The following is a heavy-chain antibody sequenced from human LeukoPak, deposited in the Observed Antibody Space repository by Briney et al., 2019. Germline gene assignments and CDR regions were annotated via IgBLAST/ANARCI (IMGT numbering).Heavy chain of an antibody. D-gene: IGHD4-23*01. V-gene: IGHV4-59*01. CDR2: IYNSGGT. CDR1: GGSISSYY. CDR3: ARYRGNSNGGFDP. J-gene: IGHJ5*02. Sequence: SETLSLTCTVSGGSISSYYWSWIRQPPGKGLEWIGNIYNSGGTNYNPSLKSRVTTSVETSKNQFSLKLTSVTAADTAVYYCARYRGNSNGGFDPWGQGTLVTVSS.